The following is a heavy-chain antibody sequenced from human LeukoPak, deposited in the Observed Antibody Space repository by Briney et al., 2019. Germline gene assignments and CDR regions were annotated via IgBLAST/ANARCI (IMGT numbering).Heavy chain of an antibody. Sequence: GESLKISCKGSGYSFTSYWIGWVRQMPGKGLEWMGIIYPGDSDTRYSPSFQGQVTISADKSISTAYLQWSSLKASDTAMYYCARLVRISSTPRPGWFDPWGQGTLVTVSS. J-gene: IGHJ5*02. V-gene: IGHV5-51*01. CDR2: IYPGDSDT. D-gene: IGHD6-13*01. CDR1: GYSFTSYW. CDR3: ARLVRISSTPRPGWFDP.